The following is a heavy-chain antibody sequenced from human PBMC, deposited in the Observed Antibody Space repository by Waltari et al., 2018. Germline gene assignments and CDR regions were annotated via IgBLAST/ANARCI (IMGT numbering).Heavy chain of an antibody. V-gene: IGHV3-23*03. CDR3: AKRRGLSYSYYYMDV. CDR1: GFTFSSYA. J-gene: IGHJ6*03. CDR2: IYSGGST. Sequence: EVQLLESGGGLVQPGGSLRLSCAASGFTFSSYAMSWVRQAPGKGLEWVSVIYSGGSTYYADSVKGRFTISRDNSKNTLYLQMNSLRAEDTAVYYCAKRRGLSYSYYYMDVWGKGTTVTISS. D-gene: IGHD3-16*01.